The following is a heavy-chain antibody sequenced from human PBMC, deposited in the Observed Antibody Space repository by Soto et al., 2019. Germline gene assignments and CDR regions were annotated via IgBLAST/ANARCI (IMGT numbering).Heavy chain of an antibody. CDR1: GYTFSSNA. CDR2: INHAYGNT. V-gene: IGHV1-3*05. D-gene: IGHD3-22*01. Sequence: QVQLVQSGAEEKKPGASVRVSCTASGYTFSSNAIHWVRQAPGQRREWMVWINHAYGNTKYSQKLQGRLTITRDTSASTAYMELSSLKSEDTAVYYCARIVYDSSGDNRYFGSWGQVTLGTVSS. CDR3: ARIVYDSSGDNRYFGS. J-gene: IGHJ4*02.